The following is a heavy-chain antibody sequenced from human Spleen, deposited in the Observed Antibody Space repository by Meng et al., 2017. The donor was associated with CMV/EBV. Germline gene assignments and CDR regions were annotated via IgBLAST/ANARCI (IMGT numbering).Heavy chain of an antibody. D-gene: IGHD3-22*01. Sequence: GESLKISCAASGFTFSSYGMHWVRQAPGKGLEWVAVIWYDGSNKYYVDSVKGRFTISRDNSKNTLYVQMNSLRAEDTAVYYCAKDQDYDSTGYYYLDNWGQGTLVTVSS. V-gene: IGHV3-30*02. CDR1: GFTFSSYG. J-gene: IGHJ4*02. CDR2: IWYDGSNK. CDR3: AKDQDYDSTGYYYLDN.